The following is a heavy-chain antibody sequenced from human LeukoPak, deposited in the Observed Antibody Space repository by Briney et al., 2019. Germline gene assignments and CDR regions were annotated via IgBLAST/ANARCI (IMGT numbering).Heavy chain of an antibody. V-gene: IGHV3-13*04. Sequence: GGSLRPSCAASGFTFSRYDMHWVRQATGKGLEWVSAIVTAGDTYYPGSVKGRCTISRENAKNSLYLQMNSLRAGDTAVYYCARDKDLRGNSGSYFDSWGQGTLVTVSS. D-gene: IGHD1-26*01. CDR3: ARDKDLRGNSGSYFDS. CDR1: GFTFSRYD. J-gene: IGHJ4*02. CDR2: IVTAGDT.